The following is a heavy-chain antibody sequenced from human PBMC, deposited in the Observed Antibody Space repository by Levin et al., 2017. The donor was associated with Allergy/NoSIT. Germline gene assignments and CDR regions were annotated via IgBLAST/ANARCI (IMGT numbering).Heavy chain of an antibody. CDR1: GGTFSSYA. V-gene: IGHV1-69*01. Sequence: KISCKASGGTFSSYAISWVRQAPGQGLEWMGGIIPIFGTANYAQKFQGRVTITADESTSTAYMELSSLRSEDTAVYYCARGSGYSGYDAFDYWGHGTLVTVSS. J-gene: IGHJ4*01. CDR2: IIPIFGTA. CDR3: ARGSGYSGYDAFDY. D-gene: IGHD5-12*01.